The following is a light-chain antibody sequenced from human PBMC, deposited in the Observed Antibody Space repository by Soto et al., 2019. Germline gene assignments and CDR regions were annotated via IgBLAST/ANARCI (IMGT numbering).Light chain of an antibody. V-gene: IGKV1-5*03. CDR3: EQFNTTPWT. J-gene: IGKJ1*01. Sequence: DIQMTQSPSTLSASEGDRVTISCRASQSVSSWLAWYQQKPGRAPKLLIYKSSILESGVQSRFSGSGSGTAFALTIRSLQPDDFASDYCEQFNTTPWTFGQGTKV. CDR2: KSS. CDR1: QSVSSW.